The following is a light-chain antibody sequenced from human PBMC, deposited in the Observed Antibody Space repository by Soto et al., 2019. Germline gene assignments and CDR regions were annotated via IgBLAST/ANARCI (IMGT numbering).Light chain of an antibody. CDR1: SSDVGDYNY. Sequence: QSALTQPRSVSGSPGQSVTISCTGTSSDVGDYNYVSWYQQHPRKAPKLLIHADNMRPSGVPDRFSGSKSGNTTTLPISGLQAEYEADYSCCSYAGSYTWVFGGGTKLTVL. V-gene: IGLV2-11*01. J-gene: IGLJ3*02. CDR3: CSYAGSYTWV. CDR2: ADN.